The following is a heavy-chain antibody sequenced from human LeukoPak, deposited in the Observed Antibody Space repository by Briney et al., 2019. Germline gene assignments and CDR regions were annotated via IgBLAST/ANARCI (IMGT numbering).Heavy chain of an antibody. Sequence: SETLSLTCAVYGGSFSGYYWSWIRQPPGKGLEWIGEINHSGSTNYNPSLKSRVTISVDTSKNQFSLKLSSVTAADTAVYYRARVRGAAEYYDFWSGNYYFDYWAREPWSPSPQ. V-gene: IGHV4-34*01. D-gene: IGHD3-3*01. J-gene: IGHJ4*02. CDR1: GGSFSGYY. CDR3: ARVRGAAEYYDFWSGNYYFDY. CDR2: INHSGST.